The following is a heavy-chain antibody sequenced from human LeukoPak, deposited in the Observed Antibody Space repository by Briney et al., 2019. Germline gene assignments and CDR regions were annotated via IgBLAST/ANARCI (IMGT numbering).Heavy chain of an antibody. D-gene: IGHD2-2*01. Sequence: PGGSLRLSCAASGFTFSSYAMSWVRQAPGKGLEWASAISGSGGSTYYADSVKGRFTISRDNSKNTLYLQMNSLRAEDTAVYYCAKTDIVVVPAAMRGYYFDYWGQGTLVTVSS. CDR3: AKTDIVVVPAAMRGYYFDY. CDR1: GFTFSSYA. CDR2: ISGSGGST. J-gene: IGHJ4*02. V-gene: IGHV3-23*01.